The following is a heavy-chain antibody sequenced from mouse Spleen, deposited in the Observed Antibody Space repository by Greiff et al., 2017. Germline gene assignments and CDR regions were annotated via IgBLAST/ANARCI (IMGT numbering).Heavy chain of an antibody. CDR3: ARGGSSTYYAMDY. Sequence: VQLQQSGAELVKPGASVKMSCKASGYTFTSYWITWVKQRPGQGLEWIGDIYPGSGSTNYNEKFKSKATLTVDTSSSTAYMQLSSLTSEDSAVYYCARGGSSTYYAMDYWGQGTSVTVSS. CDR2: IYPGSGST. CDR1: GYTFTSYW. D-gene: IGHD1-1*01. J-gene: IGHJ4*01. V-gene: IGHV1-55*01.